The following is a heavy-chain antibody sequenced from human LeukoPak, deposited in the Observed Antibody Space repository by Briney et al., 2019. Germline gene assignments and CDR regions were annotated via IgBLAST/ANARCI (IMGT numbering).Heavy chain of an antibody. V-gene: IGHV1-69*13. CDR3: ARGGGYSYGYYFDY. D-gene: IGHD5-18*01. CDR1: GYTFTSYY. J-gene: IGHJ4*02. CDR2: IIPIFGTA. Sequence: ASVKVSCKASGYTFTSYYMHWVRQAPGQGLEWMGGIIPIFGTANYAQKFQGRVTITADESTSTAYMELSSLRSEDTAVYYCARGGGYSYGYYFDYWGQGTLVTVSS.